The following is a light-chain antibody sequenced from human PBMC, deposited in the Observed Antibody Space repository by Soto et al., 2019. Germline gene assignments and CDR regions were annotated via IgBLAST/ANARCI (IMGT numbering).Light chain of an antibody. J-gene: IGLJ2*01. CDR3: AALDDSLRGGVV. CDR1: SSNIGSNY. V-gene: IGLV1-47*01. CDR2: RNN. Sequence: QSVLTQPPSASGTPGQRVTISCSGSSSNIGSNYVYWYQQLPGTAPKLLIYRNNQRPSGVPDRFSGSKSGTSASLAIRGLRSEDEADYYCAALDDSLRGGVVFVGGTKLTVL.